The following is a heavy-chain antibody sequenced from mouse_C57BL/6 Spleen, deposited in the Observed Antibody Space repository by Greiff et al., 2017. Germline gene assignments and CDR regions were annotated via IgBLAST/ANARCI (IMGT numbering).Heavy chain of an antibody. CDR1: GYSITSGYY. V-gene: IGHV3-6*01. CDR3: ANYYGSSLLWYFDV. Sequence: ESGPGLVKPSQSLSLTCSVTGYSITSGYYWNWIRQFPGNKLEWMGYISYDGSNNYNPSLKNRISITRDTSKNQFFLKLNSVTTEDTATDYWANYYGSSLLWYFDVWGTGTTVTVSS. CDR2: ISYDGSN. J-gene: IGHJ1*03. D-gene: IGHD1-1*01.